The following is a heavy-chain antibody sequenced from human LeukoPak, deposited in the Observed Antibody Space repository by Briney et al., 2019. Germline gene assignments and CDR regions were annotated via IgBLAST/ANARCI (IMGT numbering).Heavy chain of an antibody. CDR1: GFTFSSYW. D-gene: IGHD1-26*01. V-gene: IGHV3-74*01. CDR3: ARGTGSYYSLGY. Sequence: PGGSLRLSCAASGFTFSSYWMHWVRQAPGKGPVWVSRINSDGSSTSYADSVKGRFTISRDNAKNTLYLQMDSLRAEDTAMYYCARGTGSYYSLGYWGQGTLVTVSS. CDR2: INSDGSST. J-gene: IGHJ4*02.